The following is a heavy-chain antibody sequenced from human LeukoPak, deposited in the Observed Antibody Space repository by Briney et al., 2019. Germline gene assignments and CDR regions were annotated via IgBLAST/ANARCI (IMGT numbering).Heavy chain of an antibody. D-gene: IGHD3-10*01. V-gene: IGHV1-2*02. CDR2: INPNSGGT. CDR1: GYTFTGYY. J-gene: IGHJ4*02. CDR3: ARVYGFGEPIDY. Sequence: GASVKVSCKASGYTFTGYYMRWVRQTPGQGLEWMGWINPNSGGTNYAQKFQGRVTMTRDTSISTAYMELSRLRSDDTAVYYCARVYGFGEPIDYWGQGTLVTVSS.